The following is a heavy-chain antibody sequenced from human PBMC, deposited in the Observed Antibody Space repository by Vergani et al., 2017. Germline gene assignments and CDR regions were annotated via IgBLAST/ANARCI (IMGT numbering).Heavy chain of an antibody. CDR2: LCPSGST. V-gene: IGHV4-4*07. CDR1: GAPISYWC. Sequence: QVQMQESGPGLVKTSETLSLTCSASGAPISYWCWSWLRQPAGKGLEWIGRLCPSGSTNYKPSLKSRVTMSIDTSKNQFSLKLTSVTAADTAVYYCARLGYSGSYRNWFDPWGQGTLVTVSS. CDR3: ARLGYSGSYRNWFDP. J-gene: IGHJ5*02. D-gene: IGHD1-26*01.